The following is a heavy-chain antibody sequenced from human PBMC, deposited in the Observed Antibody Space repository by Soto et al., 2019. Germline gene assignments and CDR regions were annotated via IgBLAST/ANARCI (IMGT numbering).Heavy chain of an antibody. J-gene: IGHJ6*02. CDR1: GGSISSSSYY. D-gene: IGHD3-10*01. Sequence: SETLSLTCTVSGGSISSSSYYWGWIRQPPGKGLEWIGSIYYSGSTYYNPSLKSRVTISVDTSKNQFSPKLSSVTAADTAVYYCARLYGHLTHGMDVWGQGTTVTVSS. CDR2: IYYSGST. CDR3: ARLYGHLTHGMDV. V-gene: IGHV4-39*01.